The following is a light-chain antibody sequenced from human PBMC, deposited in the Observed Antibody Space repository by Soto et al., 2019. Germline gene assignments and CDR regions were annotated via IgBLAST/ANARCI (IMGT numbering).Light chain of an antibody. CDR1: QSVSRY. Sequence: IVLTQSPATLSLSPGERATLSCRASQSVSRYLAWYQQKPGQAPRLLITEASNRATGIPARFSGSGSGTDFTLTISSLEPEDSAVYYCQQRSNWVTFGPGTKVDIK. CDR3: QQRSNWVT. CDR2: EAS. V-gene: IGKV3-11*01. J-gene: IGKJ3*01.